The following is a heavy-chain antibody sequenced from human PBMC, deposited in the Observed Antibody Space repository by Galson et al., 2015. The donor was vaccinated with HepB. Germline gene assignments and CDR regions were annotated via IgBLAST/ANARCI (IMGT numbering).Heavy chain of an antibody. CDR2: IYSGGST. D-gene: IGHD6-19*01. Sequence: SLRLSCAASGFTVSSNYMSWVRQAPGEGLEWVSVIYSGGSTYYADSVKGRFTISRDNSKNTLYLQMNSLRAEDTAVYYCARDKGYSSGSNWGYYYYGMDVWGQGTTVTVSS. V-gene: IGHV3-66*01. J-gene: IGHJ6*02. CDR3: ARDKGYSSGSNWGYYYYGMDV. CDR1: GFTVSSNY.